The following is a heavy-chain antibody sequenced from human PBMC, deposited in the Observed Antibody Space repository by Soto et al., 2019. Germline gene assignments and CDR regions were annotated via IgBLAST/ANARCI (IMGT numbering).Heavy chain of an antibody. CDR2: IDDSGKV. D-gene: IGHD6-19*01. CDR1: GGSISGSPYH. Sequence: KASETLSLTCSVSGGSISGSPYHWGWIRQPPGKGLEWIGSIDDSGKVYYNPSLTGRATLFVDTSRNRFSLNLDSVTAADTAVYYCAIPPPIEVAGPDYWGQGTLVTVLL. J-gene: IGHJ4*02. V-gene: IGHV4-39*02. CDR3: AIPPPIEVAGPDY.